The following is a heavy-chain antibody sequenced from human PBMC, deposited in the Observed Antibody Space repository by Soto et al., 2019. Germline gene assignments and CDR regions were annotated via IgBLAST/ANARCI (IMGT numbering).Heavy chain of an antibody. V-gene: IGHV1-2*02. CDR3: AVDWGGYYYGMDV. CDR2: INPNSGGT. Sequence: ASEKVSCKASGYTFTGYYMHWVRQAPGQGLEWMGWINPNSGGTNYAQKFQGRVTMTRDTSISTAYMELSRLRSDDTAVYYCAVDWGGYYYGMDVWGQGTTVTVSS. J-gene: IGHJ6*02. CDR1: GYTFTGYY. D-gene: IGHD7-27*01.